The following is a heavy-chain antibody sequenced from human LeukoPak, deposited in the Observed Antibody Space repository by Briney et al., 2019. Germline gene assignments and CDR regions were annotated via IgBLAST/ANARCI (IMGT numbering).Heavy chain of an antibody. J-gene: IGHJ6*02. CDR2: INTNTGNP. Sequence: ASVKVSCKASGYTFTSYAMNWVRQAPGQGLEWMGWINTNTGNPTYAQGFTGRFVFSLDTSVSTAYLQTSSLKAEDTAVYYCARDPHSSSWYLPDYYYGMDVWGQGTTVTVSS. CDR3: ARDPHSSSWYLPDYYYGMDV. D-gene: IGHD6-13*01. CDR1: GYTFTSYA. V-gene: IGHV7-4-1*02.